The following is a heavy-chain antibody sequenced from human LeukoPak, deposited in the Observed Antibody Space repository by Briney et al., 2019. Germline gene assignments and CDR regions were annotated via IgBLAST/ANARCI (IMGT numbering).Heavy chain of an antibody. Sequence: PGGSLRLSCAASGFTFSSYAMHWVRQAPGKGLEYVSAISSNGGSTYYANSVKGRLTISRDNSKNTLYLQMGSLRAEDMAVYYCARARDGYNYDYWGQGTLVTVSS. J-gene: IGHJ4*02. CDR3: ARARDGYNYDY. CDR1: GFTFSSYA. D-gene: IGHD5-24*01. V-gene: IGHV3-64*01. CDR2: ISSNGGST.